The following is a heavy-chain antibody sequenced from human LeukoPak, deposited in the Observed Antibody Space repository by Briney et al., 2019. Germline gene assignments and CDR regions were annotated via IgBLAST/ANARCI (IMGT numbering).Heavy chain of an antibody. V-gene: IGHV3-7*01. CDR3: ARDHHHRLWDYHYSYMDV. Sequence: GSLRLSFAASGFTFSRYWMSWVRQAPGKGPEWVANIKQDGSEKYFVDSVRGRFTISRDNARTSLYLQMNSLRADDTAVYYCARDHHHRLWDYHYSYMDVWGKGTTVTISS. J-gene: IGHJ6*03. CDR2: IKQDGSEK. D-gene: IGHD1-14*01. CDR1: GFTFSRYW.